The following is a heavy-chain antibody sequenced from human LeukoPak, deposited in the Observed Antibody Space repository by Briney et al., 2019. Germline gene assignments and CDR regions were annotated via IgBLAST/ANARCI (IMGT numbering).Heavy chain of an antibody. V-gene: IGHV1-46*01. D-gene: IGHD4-11*01. CDR2: INPSGGST. Sequence: ASVKVSCKASGYTFTSYYMHWVRQARGQGLEWMGVINPSGGSTSYAQKFQGRVTMTRDTSTSTVYMELSSLRSEDTAVYYCATRGGYSNAFDIWGQGTMVTVSS. J-gene: IGHJ3*02. CDR3: ATRGGYSNAFDI. CDR1: GYTFTSYY.